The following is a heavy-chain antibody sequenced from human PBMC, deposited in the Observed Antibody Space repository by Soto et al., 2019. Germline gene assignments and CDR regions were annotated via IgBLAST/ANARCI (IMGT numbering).Heavy chain of an antibody. Sequence: QVQLVESGGGVVQPGRSLRLSCAASGFTFSSYGMHWVRQAPGEGLEWLAVIAYDGSVDYYADSVKGRFTISRDNPKNMLYLQMNSLRVDDTAVYYCAKEGGSGESTMRYRYDSWGQGILVTVSS. CDR3: AKEGGSGESTMRYRYDS. J-gene: IGHJ4*02. CDR1: GFTFSSYG. V-gene: IGHV3-30*18. D-gene: IGHD3-10*01. CDR2: IAYDGSVD.